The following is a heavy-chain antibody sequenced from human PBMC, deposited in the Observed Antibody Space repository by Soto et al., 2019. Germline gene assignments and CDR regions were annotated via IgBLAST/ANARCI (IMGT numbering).Heavy chain of an antibody. CDR3: ARKVVGSTSRPDYWYFDL. V-gene: IGHV3-23*01. CDR2: ISGGGDAT. Sequence: EVQLLESGGDSVQPGGSVRLSCAGSGFTFITYAMNWVRQAPGKGLEWVSTISGGGDATYFADSVRGRFTFSRDNSKNTVTLQMNSLGVDDTAVYDCARKVVGSTSRPDYWYFDLWGRGTLVTVSS. D-gene: IGHD2-21*01. CDR1: GFTFITYA. J-gene: IGHJ2*01.